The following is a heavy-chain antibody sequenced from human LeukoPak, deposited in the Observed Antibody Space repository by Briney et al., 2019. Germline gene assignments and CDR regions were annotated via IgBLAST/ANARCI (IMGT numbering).Heavy chain of an antibody. CDR2: MNPNSGNT. CDR3: ARDGVSSAIAAAGTDFDY. D-gene: IGHD6-13*01. CDR1: GYTFTSYD. J-gene: IGHJ4*02. Sequence: ASVKVSCKASGYTFTSYDINWVRQATGQGLEWMGWMNPNSGNTGYAQKFQGRVTMTRNTSISTVYMELSSLRSEDTAVYYCARDGVSSAIAAAGTDFDYWGQGTLVTVSS. V-gene: IGHV1-8*01.